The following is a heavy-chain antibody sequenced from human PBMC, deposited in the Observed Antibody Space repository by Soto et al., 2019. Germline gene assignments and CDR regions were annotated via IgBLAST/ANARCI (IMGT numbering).Heavy chain of an antibody. D-gene: IGHD3-16*01. J-gene: IGHJ3*01. CDR3: AHAFGGTSWPNDAFDV. CDR2: IYWDDDT. Sequence: HITLKESGPTLVKPTQTLTLTCIFSGFSFSADGVGVGWIRQPPGKTLEWLALIYWDDDTRYRPSLKSRLTITKDSSKNQVVLTMTNMDPLATATYYCAHAFGGTSWPNDAFDVWGQGTVVTVSS. CDR1: GFSFSADGVG. V-gene: IGHV2-5*02.